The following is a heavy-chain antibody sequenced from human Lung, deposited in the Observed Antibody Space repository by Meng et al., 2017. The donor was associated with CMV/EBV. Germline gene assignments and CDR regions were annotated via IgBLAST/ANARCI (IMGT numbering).Heavy chain of an antibody. J-gene: IGHJ6*01. CDR1: GFSGSG. V-gene: IGHV3-73*01. CDR2: SRSKDFSYAT. D-gene: IGHD6-19*01. CDR3: TKGWSHAMDV. Sequence: GEXXKISCAVSGFSGSGIHWVRQASGKGLEWVGHSRSKDFSYATEFAASVKGRFTISRDESKNTAHLQMNSLKTEDTAVYYCTKGWSHAMDVWEQGNTV.